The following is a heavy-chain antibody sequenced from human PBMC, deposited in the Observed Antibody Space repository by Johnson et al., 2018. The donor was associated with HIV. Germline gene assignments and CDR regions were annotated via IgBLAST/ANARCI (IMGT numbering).Heavy chain of an antibody. J-gene: IGHJ3*02. CDR2: ISYDGSNK. CDR1: GFTFSSYA. Sequence: QEKLVESGGGVVQPGRSLRLSCAASGFTFSSYALHWVRQAPGKGLEWVAVISYDGSNKYYADSVKGRFTISRDNSKNTLYLQMDSLRVEDTAVYYCARDYDIPRDDAFDIWGQGTMVTVSS. V-gene: IGHV3-30-3*01. CDR3: ARDYDIPRDDAFDI. D-gene: IGHD3-9*01.